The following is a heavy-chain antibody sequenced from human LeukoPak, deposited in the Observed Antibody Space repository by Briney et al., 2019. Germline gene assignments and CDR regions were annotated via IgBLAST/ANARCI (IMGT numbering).Heavy chain of an antibody. D-gene: IGHD3-16*01. CDR3: ARADRLHGGPYLIGP. CDR1: GYSFTDYY. J-gene: IGHJ5*02. Sequence: ASVKVSFKTSGYSFTDYYMHWVRQAPGQGLEWMGWINPNSGGTSSAQKFQGRITMTRDTSITTVYMEVSWLTSDDTAIYYCARADRLHGGPYLIGPWGQGTLVTVSS. CDR2: INPNSGGT. V-gene: IGHV1-2*02.